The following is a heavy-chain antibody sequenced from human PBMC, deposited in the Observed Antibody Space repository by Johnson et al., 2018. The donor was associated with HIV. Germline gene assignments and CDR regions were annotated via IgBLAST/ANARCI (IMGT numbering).Heavy chain of an antibody. CDR1: GFTFGDYA. Sequence: VQLVESGGGVVQPGGSLRLSCAASGFTFGDYAMHWVRQAPGKGLEWVSDISWNSVKTEYVDSVRGRFTVPRDNAKNTLYLQMTSLRPEDTALYFCVKDSASYYASGLDAFDIWGQGTMVTVSS. J-gene: IGHJ3*02. CDR2: ISWNSVKT. V-gene: IGHV3-9*01. CDR3: VKDSASYYASGLDAFDI. D-gene: IGHD3-10*01.